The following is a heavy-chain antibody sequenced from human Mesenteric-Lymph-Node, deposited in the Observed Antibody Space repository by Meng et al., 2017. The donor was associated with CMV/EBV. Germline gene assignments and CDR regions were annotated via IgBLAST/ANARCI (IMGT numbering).Heavy chain of an antibody. CDR2: ISHRGTT. V-gene: IGHV4-34*01. J-gene: IGHJ4*01. D-gene: IGHD6-19*01. Sequence: GSLRLSCAASGFTFSSYYMNWIRQAPGKGLEWIGEISHRGTTNYNPSLKSRLSISLDTSKNQFSLRLTSVTAADTAVYYCARQRYSGWADYWGQGTLVTSPQ. CDR3: ARQRYSGWADY. CDR1: GFTFSSYY.